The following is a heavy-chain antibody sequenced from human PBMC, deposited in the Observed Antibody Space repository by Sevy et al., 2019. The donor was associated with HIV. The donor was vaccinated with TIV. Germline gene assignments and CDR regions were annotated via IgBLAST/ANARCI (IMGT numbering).Heavy chain of an antibody. CDR1: GYNFTSHW. CDR2: IYPDDSDT. CDR3: ATSRSGYFDSSGYYIY. V-gene: IGHV5-51*01. Sequence: GESLKISCKGSGYNFTSHWIGWVRHMPGKGLEWMGIIYPDDSDTRYSPSFQGQVTFSADKSISTAYLQWSSLKASDTAMYYCATSRSGYFDSSGYYIYWGQGTLVTVSS. J-gene: IGHJ4*02. D-gene: IGHD3-22*01.